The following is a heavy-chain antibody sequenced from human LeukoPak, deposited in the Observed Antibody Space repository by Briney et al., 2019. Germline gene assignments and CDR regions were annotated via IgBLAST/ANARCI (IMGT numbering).Heavy chain of an antibody. CDR1: GFTFSSYW. CDR3: ARAPSEIGGYYPEYFRH. CDR2: IKSDGKT. D-gene: IGHD3-22*01. V-gene: IGHV3-74*01. Sequence: GGSLRLSCAASGFTFSSYWMHWVRQSPGKGLAWVSRIKSDGKTNYADSVKGRFTISRDNAKNTVSLQMNSLRAEDTGVYYCARAPSEIGGYYPEYFRHWGQGTLVTVSS. J-gene: IGHJ1*01.